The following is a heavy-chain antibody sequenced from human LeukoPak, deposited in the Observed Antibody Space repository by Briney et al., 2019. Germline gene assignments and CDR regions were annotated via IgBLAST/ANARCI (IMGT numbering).Heavy chain of an antibody. D-gene: IGHD6-13*01. CDR1: GLTFSSYA. Sequence: GGSLRLSCAASGLTFSSYAMSWVRQAPGKGPEWVSAISGSGGSTYYADSVKGRFTISRDNSKNTLYLQMNSLRAEDTAVYYCAKVADRIAAAGSVYWGQGTLVTVSS. CDR2: ISGSGGST. V-gene: IGHV3-23*01. CDR3: AKVADRIAAAGSVY. J-gene: IGHJ4*02.